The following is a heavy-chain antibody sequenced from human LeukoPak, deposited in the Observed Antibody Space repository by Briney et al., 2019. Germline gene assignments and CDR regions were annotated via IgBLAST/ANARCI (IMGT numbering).Heavy chain of an antibody. V-gene: IGHV3-74*01. Sequence: GGSLRLSCAASGFTFSSSWMHWVRQAPGKGLAWVSRINSDGSTTTYADSVKGRFAISRDNAKNTVYLQMNSLRAEDTAVYYCARAMISGSDYWGQGTLVTVSS. CDR2: INSDGSTT. J-gene: IGHJ4*02. D-gene: IGHD3-22*01. CDR1: GFTFSSSW. CDR3: ARAMISGSDY.